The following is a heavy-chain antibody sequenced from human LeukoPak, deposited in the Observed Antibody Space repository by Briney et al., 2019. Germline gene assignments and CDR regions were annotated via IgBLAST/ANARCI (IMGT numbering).Heavy chain of an antibody. CDR1: GGSLSGYY. CDR2: INYSETT. Sequence: SETLSLTCAVYGGSLSGYYWSWIRQPPGKGLEWIGYINYSETTNYNPSLKRRVTISVDTSRNQFSLRLSSVTAADTAVYYCARGIFGMVINGFDIWGQGTMVTVSS. J-gene: IGHJ3*02. D-gene: IGHD3-3*01. V-gene: IGHV4-59*01. CDR3: ARGIFGMVINGFDI.